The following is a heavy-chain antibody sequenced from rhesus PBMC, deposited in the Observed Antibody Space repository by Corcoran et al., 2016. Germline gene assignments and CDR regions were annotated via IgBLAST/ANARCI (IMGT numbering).Heavy chain of an antibody. V-gene: IGHV4-57*01. CDR1: GGSISSRNW. J-gene: IGHJ4*01. CDR3: ARARDFDY. CDR2: IGGRGGRT. Sequence: QLQLQESGPGLVKPSETLSLTCAVSGGSISSRNWWSWIRQPPGKGLEWIGRIGGRGGRTSYNPSLKSRVTSATDTAKNQVSRKLSSVTAADTAVYYCARARDFDYWGQGVLVTVSS.